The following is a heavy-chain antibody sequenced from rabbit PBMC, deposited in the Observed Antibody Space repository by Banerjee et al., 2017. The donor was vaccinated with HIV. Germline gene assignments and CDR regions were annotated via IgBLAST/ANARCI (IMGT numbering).Heavy chain of an antibody. CDR2: IYADKGST. Sequence: QLEESGGGLVKPEGSLTLTCKASGFSFSNKYVMCWVRQAPGKGLEWIGIIYADKGSTDYASWVNGRFTISSDNAQNTVDLQMNSLTAADTATYFCAREREYSYDDYGDYGMDLWGPGTLVTVS. CDR1: GFSFSNKY. J-gene: IGHJ6*01. V-gene: IGHV1S7*01. D-gene: IGHD2-1*01. CDR3: AREREYSYDDYGDYGMDL.